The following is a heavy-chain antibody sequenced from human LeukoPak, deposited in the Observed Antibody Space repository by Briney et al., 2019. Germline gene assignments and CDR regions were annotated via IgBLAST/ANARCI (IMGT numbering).Heavy chain of an antibody. J-gene: IGHJ6*02. CDR2: IYSGGST. D-gene: IGHD2-21*01. V-gene: IGHV3-66*01. CDR3: ARDRRLVARGMDV. CDR1: GFTFSNYA. Sequence: GGSLRLSCAASGFTFSNYAMSWVRQAPGKGLEWVSVIYSGGSTYYADSVKGRFTISRDNSKNTLYLQMNSLRAEDTAVYYCARDRRLVARGMDVWGQGTTVTVSS.